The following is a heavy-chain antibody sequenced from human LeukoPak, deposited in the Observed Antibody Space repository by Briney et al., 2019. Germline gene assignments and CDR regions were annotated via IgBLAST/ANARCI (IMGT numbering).Heavy chain of an antibody. CDR1: GFTFNDAW. V-gene: IGHV3-15*01. D-gene: IGHD2-2*01. CDR3: TTGPSGYCSITSCPENDY. CDR2: IKSETDGGTT. Sequence: GGSLRLSCAASGFTFNDAWMSWVRQAPGKGLEWVGRIKSETDGGTTDYAAPVKGRFTISRDNSKDTLYLQMRSLKIEDTAVYYCTTGPSGYCSITSCPENDYWGQGTLVTVSS. J-gene: IGHJ4*02.